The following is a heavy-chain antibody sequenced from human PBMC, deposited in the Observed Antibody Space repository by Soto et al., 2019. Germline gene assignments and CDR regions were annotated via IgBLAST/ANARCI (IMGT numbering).Heavy chain of an antibody. V-gene: IGHV3-23*01. CDR2: ISGSGGGT. J-gene: IGHJ3*02. CDR1: GFTFSSYA. CDR3: AKDLSRLLGYCSGCRCKDAFDI. Sequence: RLSCAASGFTFSSYAMSWVRQAPGKGLEWVSAISGSGGGTYYADSVKGRFTISRDNPKNTLYLQMNSLRAEDTAVDYCAKDLSRLLGYCSGCRCKDAFDIWGQATLV. D-gene: IGHD2-15*01.